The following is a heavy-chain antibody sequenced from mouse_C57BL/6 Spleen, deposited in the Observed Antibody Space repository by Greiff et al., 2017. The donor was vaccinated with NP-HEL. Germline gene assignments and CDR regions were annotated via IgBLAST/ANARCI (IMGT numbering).Heavy chain of an antibody. CDR1: GYTFTSYG. J-gene: IGHJ3*01. CDR3: ARNEITGSSYSWAWFAY. D-gene: IGHD1-1*01. V-gene: IGHV1-81*01. Sequence: VKLQESGAELARPGASVKLSCKASGYTFTSYGISWVKQRTGQGLEWIGEIYPRSGNTYYNEKFKGKATLTADKSSSPAYMELRSLTSEDSAVYFCARNEITGSSYSWAWFAYWGQGTLVTVSA. CDR2: IYPRSGNT.